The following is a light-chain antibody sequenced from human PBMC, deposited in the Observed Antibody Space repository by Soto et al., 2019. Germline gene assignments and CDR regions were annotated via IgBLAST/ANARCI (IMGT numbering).Light chain of an antibody. Sequence: DIQMTQSPSSLSASVGDRVTITCRASQGISSYLNRYQQKPGKAPRLLIYDAYSLESGVPSRFSGSGYGTEFTLTITGLQPDDFATYYCQQYDSSLGTFGQGTKVDIK. CDR1: QGISSY. CDR3: QQYDSSLGT. CDR2: DAY. J-gene: IGKJ1*01. V-gene: IGKV1-5*01.